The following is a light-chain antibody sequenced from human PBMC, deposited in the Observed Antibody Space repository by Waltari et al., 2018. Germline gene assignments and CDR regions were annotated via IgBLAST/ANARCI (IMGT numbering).Light chain of an antibody. J-gene: IGKJ4*01. Sequence: EIVLTQSPSTLSLSPGERATLSCRASQTVSSNFFAWYQQKPGQAPRLLMYGASNRAAGIPDRFSCSGSGTDFTLTISRLEPEDFAVYYCQQYDSSPRTFGGGTKVQIK. CDR3: QQYDSSPRT. CDR1: QTVSSNF. CDR2: GAS. V-gene: IGKV3-20*01.